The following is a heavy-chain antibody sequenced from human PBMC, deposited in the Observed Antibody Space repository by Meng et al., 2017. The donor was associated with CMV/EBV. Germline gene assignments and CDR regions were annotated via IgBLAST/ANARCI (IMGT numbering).Heavy chain of an antibody. V-gene: IGHV3-64*02. CDR3: ASGLYSSPAYYYYGMDV. CDR1: GFTSSSYA. J-gene: IGHJ6*02. D-gene: IGHD6-13*01. CDR2: TSSNGGST. Sequence: GESLKISCAASGFTSSSYAMHWVRQAPGKGLEYVSATSSNGGSTYYADSVKGRFTISRDNSKNTLYLQMGSLRAEDMAVYYCASGLYSSPAYYYYGMDVWGQGTTVTVSS.